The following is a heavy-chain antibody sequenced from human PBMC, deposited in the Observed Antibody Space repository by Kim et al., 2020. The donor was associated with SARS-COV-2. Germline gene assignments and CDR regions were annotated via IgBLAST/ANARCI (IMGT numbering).Heavy chain of an antibody. Sequence: GGSLRLSCAASGFTFSSYSMNWVRQAPGKGLEWVSYISSSSSTIYYADSVKGRFTISRDNAKNSLYLQMNSLRDEDTAVYYCARGWRAAGPDAFDIWGQGTMVTVSS. D-gene: IGHD6-13*01. CDR1: GFTFSSYS. V-gene: IGHV3-48*02. CDR3: ARGWRAAGPDAFDI. CDR2: ISSSSSTI. J-gene: IGHJ3*02.